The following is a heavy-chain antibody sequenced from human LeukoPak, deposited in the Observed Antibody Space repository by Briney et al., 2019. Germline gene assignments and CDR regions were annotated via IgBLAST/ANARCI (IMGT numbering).Heavy chain of an antibody. CDR1: GFTFSNYA. J-gene: IGHJ5*02. D-gene: IGHD6-19*01. Sequence: GGSLILSCAASGFTFSNYAMGWVRPAPGKGLKWVSAVSGSGGSTYYADSVEGRFTISRDNSKNTLFLQMSSLRAEDTAVYYCAKDRVPSVAVDWFDPWGQGTLVTVSS. V-gene: IGHV3-23*01. CDR2: VSGSGGST. CDR3: AKDRVPSVAVDWFDP.